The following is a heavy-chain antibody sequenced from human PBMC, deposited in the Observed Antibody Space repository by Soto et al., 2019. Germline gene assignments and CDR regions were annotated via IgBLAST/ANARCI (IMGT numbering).Heavy chain of an antibody. CDR2: IIPIFGTA. V-gene: IGHV1-69*13. CDR3: ARDFTSGYLWFFHY. D-gene: IGHD3-22*01. CDR1: GGTFSSYA. J-gene: IGHJ4*02. Sequence: SVKVSGKASGGTFSSYAISWVRQAPGQGLEWMGGIIPIFGTANYAQKFQGRVTITADESTSTAYMELSSLRSEDTAVYYCARDFTSGYLWFFHYWGQGTLVTVSS.